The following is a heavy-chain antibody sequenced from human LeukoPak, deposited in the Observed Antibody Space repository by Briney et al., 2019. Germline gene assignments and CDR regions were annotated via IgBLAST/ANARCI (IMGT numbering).Heavy chain of an antibody. CDR1: GFTFSSYW. Sequence: GGSLRLSCAASGFTFSSYWMSWVRQAPGKGLEWVANIKQDGSEKYYVDSVKGRFTISRDNAKNSLYLQMNSLRAEDTAVCYCARGRVGYCSGGSCYPYFDYWGQGTLVTVSS. J-gene: IGHJ4*02. D-gene: IGHD2-15*01. V-gene: IGHV3-7*01. CDR3: ARGRVGYCSGGSCYPYFDY. CDR2: IKQDGSEK.